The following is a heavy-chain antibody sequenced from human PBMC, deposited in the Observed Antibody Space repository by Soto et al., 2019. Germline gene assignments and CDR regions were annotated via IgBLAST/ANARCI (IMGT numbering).Heavy chain of an antibody. Sequence: SETLSLTCAVSGGSISSGGYSWSWIRRPPGKGLEWIGYIYHSGSTYYNPSLKSRVTISVDRSKNQFSLKLSSVTAADTAVCYCARAYYDYVWGSYRHYYFDYWGQGTLVTVS. CDR1: GGSISSGGYS. CDR3: ARAYYDYVWGSYRHYYFDY. J-gene: IGHJ4*02. V-gene: IGHV4-30-2*01. CDR2: IYHSGST. D-gene: IGHD3-16*02.